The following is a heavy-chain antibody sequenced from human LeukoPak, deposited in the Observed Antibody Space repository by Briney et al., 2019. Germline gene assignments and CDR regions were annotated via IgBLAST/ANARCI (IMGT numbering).Heavy chain of an antibody. CDR1: GFTVSSNY. CDR2: IYSGGST. D-gene: IGHD1-26*01. J-gene: IGHJ4*02. Sequence: GGSLRLSCAASGFTVSSNYMSWVRQAPGKGLEWVSVIYSGGSTYYADSVKGRFTISGHNSKNTLYLQMNSLRAEDTAVYYCARVYSGSYGDWGQGTLVTVSS. CDR3: ARVYSGSYGD. V-gene: IGHV3-53*04.